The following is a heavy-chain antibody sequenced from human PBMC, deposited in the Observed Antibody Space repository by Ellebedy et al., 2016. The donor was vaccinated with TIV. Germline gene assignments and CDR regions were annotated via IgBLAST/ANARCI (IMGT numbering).Heavy chain of an antibody. D-gene: IGHD2-15*01. V-gene: IGHV3-33*01. CDR2: IWYDGSNE. CDR1: GFIFNNYI. Sequence: PGGSLRLSCAASGFIFNNYIMHWVRQAPGKGLEWVALIWYDGSNEHYADSVKGRFTVSRDNSENTLHLQMDSLRAEDTAVYYCVRTSGSSRPPWGQGTLVTVSS. J-gene: IGHJ5*02. CDR3: VRTSGSSRPP.